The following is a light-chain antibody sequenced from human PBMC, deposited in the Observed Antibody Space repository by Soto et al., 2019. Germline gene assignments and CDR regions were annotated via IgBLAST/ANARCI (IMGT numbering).Light chain of an antibody. Sequence: QSALTQPPSASGSPGQSVTISCTGTKNDVGFCDFVSWYQHHPGKAPRLIIYEVVQRPSGVPDRFSGSKSGNTASLTVSGLQAADEADYFCKSYAGSNTYVFGRGTKVTVL. CDR3: KSYAGSNTYV. V-gene: IGLV2-8*01. J-gene: IGLJ1*01. CDR1: KNDVGFCDF. CDR2: EVV.